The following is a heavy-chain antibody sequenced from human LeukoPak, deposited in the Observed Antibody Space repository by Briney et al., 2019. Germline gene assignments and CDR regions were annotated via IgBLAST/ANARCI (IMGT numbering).Heavy chain of an antibody. CDR2: ISSSSSYI. CDR1: GFTFSSYS. CDR3: ARWRAGTDDY. V-gene: IGHV3-21*01. Sequence: PGGSLRLSCAASGFTFSSYSMNWVRQAPGKGLEWVSSISSSSSYIHYAASVKGRFTISRDNAKNSLYLQMNSLRAEDTAVYYCARWRAGTDDYWGQGTLVTVSS. D-gene: IGHD6-13*01. J-gene: IGHJ4*02.